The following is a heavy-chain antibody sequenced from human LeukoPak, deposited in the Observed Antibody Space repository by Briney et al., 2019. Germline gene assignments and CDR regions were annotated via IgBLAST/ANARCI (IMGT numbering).Heavy chain of an antibody. CDR3: AKDRGGWYRDEYFQH. J-gene: IGHJ1*01. CDR2: ISGSGGST. CDR1: GFKFSSYA. Sequence: GFPILPCAATGFKFSSYAMSWLRKAPGKGLEWVSAISGSGGSTYYADSVKGRFTISRDNSKNPLYLQMNSLRAEDTAVYYCAKDRGGWYRDEYFQHWGQGTLVTVSS. D-gene: IGHD6-19*01. V-gene: IGHV3-23*01.